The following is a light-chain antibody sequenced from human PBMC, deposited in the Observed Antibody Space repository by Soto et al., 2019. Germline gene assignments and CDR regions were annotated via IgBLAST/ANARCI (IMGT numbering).Light chain of an antibody. CDR2: EVS. V-gene: IGLV2-8*01. CDR1: SSEVGGYNY. CDR3: SSYADSTYVV. Sequence: QSVLTQPPSASGSPGQSVTISWTGTSSEVGGYNYVSWYQQHPGKAPKLMIYEVSKRPSGVPDRFSGSKSGNTASLTVSGLQAEDEADYYCSSYADSTYVVFGGGTKLTVL. J-gene: IGLJ2*01.